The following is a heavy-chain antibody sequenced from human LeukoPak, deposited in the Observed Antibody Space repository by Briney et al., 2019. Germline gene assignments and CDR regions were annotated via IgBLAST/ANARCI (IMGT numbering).Heavy chain of an antibody. J-gene: IGHJ4*02. CDR3: ARAAVGAAGYFDY. D-gene: IGHD1-26*01. CDR2: IIPILGIA. V-gene: IGHV1-69*04. CDR1: GGTFSSYA. Sequence: SVKVSCKASGGTFSSYAISWVRQAPGQGLEWMGRIIPILGIANYAQKFQGRVTITADKSTSTAYMELSSLRSEDTAVYYCARAAVGAAGYFDYWGQGTLVTVSS.